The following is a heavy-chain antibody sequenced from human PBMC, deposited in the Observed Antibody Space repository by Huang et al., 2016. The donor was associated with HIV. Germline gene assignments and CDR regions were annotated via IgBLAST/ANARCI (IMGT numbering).Heavy chain of an antibody. V-gene: IGHV4-34*01. CDR1: GGSFSGYY. CDR3: ARGQGGYYYYYMDV. Sequence: QVQLQQWGAGLLRPSETLSLTCAVYGGSFSGYYGTWIRQPPGKGLGWIGEITHRASTNCSPSLESRATSSVDTSRNQFSLTLPTVTAADTAVYYGARGQGGYYYYYMDVWGKGTTVTVSS. J-gene: IGHJ6*03. CDR2: ITHRAST.